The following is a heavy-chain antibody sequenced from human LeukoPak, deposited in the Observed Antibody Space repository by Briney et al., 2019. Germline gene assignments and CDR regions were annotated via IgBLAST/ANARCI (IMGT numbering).Heavy chain of an antibody. V-gene: IGHV4-4*07. CDR3: ARGLNYDYVWGSYLFDY. CDR1: GGSISGYY. CDR2: IYTSGST. Sequence: PSETLSLTCTVSGGSISGYYWSWIRQPAGKGLECIGRIYTSGSTNYNPSLKSRVTISVDTSKNQFSLKLSSVTAADTAVYYCARGLNYDYVWGSYLFDYWGQGTLVTVSS. J-gene: IGHJ4*02. D-gene: IGHD3-16*01.